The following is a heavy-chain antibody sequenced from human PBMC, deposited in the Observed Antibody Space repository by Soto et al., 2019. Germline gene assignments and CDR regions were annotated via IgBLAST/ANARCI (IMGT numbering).Heavy chain of an antibody. V-gene: IGHV4-59*01. CDR3: ARDSLPHTVSHYFDY. CDR1: GGCISSYY. CDR2: IYYSGST. D-gene: IGHD4-17*01. Sequence: PSESLSLTCTVSGGCISSYYWSWIRQPPGKGLEWIGYIYYSGSTNYNPSLKSRVTISVDTSKNQFSLKLSSVTAADTAVYYCARDSLPHTVSHYFDYWGQGTLVTVSS. J-gene: IGHJ4*02.